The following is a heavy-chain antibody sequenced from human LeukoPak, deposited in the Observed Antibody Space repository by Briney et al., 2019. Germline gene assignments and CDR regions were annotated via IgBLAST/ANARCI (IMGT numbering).Heavy chain of an antibody. J-gene: IGHJ5*02. D-gene: IGHD6-13*01. Sequence: GRSLRLSCAASGFPFSGYGMQWVRQAPGKGLEWVALISYDGSNKHYADSVKGRFTISRDNSKNTLYLQMDSLRVEDTAVYYCAKDGPGSWFGEATWGQGSLVTVSS. CDR1: GFPFSGYG. CDR2: ISYDGSNK. V-gene: IGHV3-30*18. CDR3: AKDGPGSWFGEAT.